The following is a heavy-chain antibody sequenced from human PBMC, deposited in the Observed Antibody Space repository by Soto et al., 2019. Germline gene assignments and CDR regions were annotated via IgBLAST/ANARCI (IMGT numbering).Heavy chain of an antibody. CDR2: TSYDGSNK. D-gene: IGHD3-16*01. CDR3: ARWGTTGGLDV. V-gene: IGHV3-30*19. Sequence: QVQLVESGGGVVQPGTSLRLSCVGSGFTFRSFVIHWVRQAPGKGLEWVALTSYDGSNKYYDDSVKGRFTISRDNSRNTVDLQMDRLRLEDPALYFCARWGTTGGLDVWCQGTLVSVSS. J-gene: IGHJ4*02. CDR1: GFTFRSFV.